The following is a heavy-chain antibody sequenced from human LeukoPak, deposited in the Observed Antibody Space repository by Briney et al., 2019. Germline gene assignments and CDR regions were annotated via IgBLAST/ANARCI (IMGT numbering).Heavy chain of an antibody. CDR1: GGSFSGYY. J-gene: IGHJ4*02. CDR3: ARAPRRGSPIGLDY. V-gene: IGHV4-34*01. Sequence: PSETLSLTCAVYGGSFSGYYWSWIRQPPGKGLEWIGEINHSGSTNYNPSLKSRVTISVDTSQNQFSLKLSSVTAADTAVYYCARAPRRGSPIGLDYWGQGTLVTVSS. CDR2: INHSGST. D-gene: IGHD1-26*01.